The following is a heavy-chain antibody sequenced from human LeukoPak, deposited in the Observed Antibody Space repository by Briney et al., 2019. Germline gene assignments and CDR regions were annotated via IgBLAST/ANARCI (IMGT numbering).Heavy chain of an antibody. Sequence: GGSLRLSCAASGFTFDDYAMHWVRQAPGKGLEWVSGISWNSGSIGYADSVKGRFTISRDNAKNSLYLQMNSLRAEDTALYYCAKGHMVRGVLLGYFDYWGQGTLVTVSS. V-gene: IGHV3-9*01. CDR3: AKGHMVRGVLLGYFDY. CDR1: GFTFDDYA. D-gene: IGHD3-10*01. J-gene: IGHJ4*02. CDR2: ISWNSGSI.